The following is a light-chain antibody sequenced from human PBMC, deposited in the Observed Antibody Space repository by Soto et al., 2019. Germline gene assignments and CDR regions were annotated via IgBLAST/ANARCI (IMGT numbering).Light chain of an antibody. CDR2: PAS. CDR3: QHYNSYGT. CDR1: QSIDRW. V-gene: IGKV1-5*01. Sequence: IQMTPSPSALPASVGDRVTSTCRASQSIDRWLAWHQPKPGKPPKILNYPASILEAGVPSRFGGSASGTEFTLTISSLHPDDFATYYCQHYNSYGTFGQGTKVDIK. J-gene: IGKJ1*01.